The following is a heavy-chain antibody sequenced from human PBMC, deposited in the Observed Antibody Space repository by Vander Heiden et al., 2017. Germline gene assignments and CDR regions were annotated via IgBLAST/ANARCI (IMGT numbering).Heavy chain of an antibody. CDR2: TYYRSKWYN. D-gene: IGHD3-22*01. V-gene: IGHV6-1*01. Sequence: QVQLQQSGPGLVTLSQPLSLPCATLGDSVPSNSAAWHWIRQSPSRGLEWLGRTYYRSKWYNDYAVSVKSRIPINPDTSKNQFSLQLNSVTPEDTAVYYCARGQGGYSLRADYWGQGTLVTVSS. CDR1: GDSVPSNSAA. CDR3: ARGQGGYSLRADY. J-gene: IGHJ4*02.